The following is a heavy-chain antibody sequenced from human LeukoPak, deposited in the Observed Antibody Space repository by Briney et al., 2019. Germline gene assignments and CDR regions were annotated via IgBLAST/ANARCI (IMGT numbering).Heavy chain of an antibody. D-gene: IGHD2-21*02. CDR2: INPNSGGT. J-gene: IGHJ5*02. CDR1: GYTFTSYD. Sequence: ASVKVSCKASGYTFTSYDINWVRQATGQGLEWMGWINPNSGGTNYAQKFQGRVTMTRDTSISTAYMELSRLRSDDTAVYYCARDSGAYCGGDCYSSLDPWGQGTLVTVSS. V-gene: IGHV1-2*02. CDR3: ARDSGAYCGGDCYSSLDP.